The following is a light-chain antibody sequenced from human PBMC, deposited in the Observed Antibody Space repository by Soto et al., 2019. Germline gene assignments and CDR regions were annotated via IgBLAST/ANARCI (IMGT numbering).Light chain of an antibody. J-gene: IGLJ1*01. Sequence: QSVLTQPASVSGSPGHSITISCTGTSGDVGSYNLVSWYQQHPGKAPKLMIYEVSKRPSGVSNRFSGSKSGNTASLTISGLQAEDEADYYCCSYAGSSTPYVFGTGTKVTVL. CDR2: EVS. V-gene: IGLV2-23*02. CDR3: CSYAGSSTPYV. CDR1: SGDVGSYNL.